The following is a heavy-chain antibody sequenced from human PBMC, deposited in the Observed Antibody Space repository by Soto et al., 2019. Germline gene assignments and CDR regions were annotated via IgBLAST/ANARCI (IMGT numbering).Heavy chain of an antibody. CDR2: ISYDGSNK. D-gene: IGHD3-10*01. Sequence: QVQLVESGGGVVQPGRSLRLSCAASGFTFSSYAMHWVRQAPGKGLEWVAVISYDGSNKYYADSVKGRFTISRDNSKNALYLQMNSLRAEDTAVYCCARGSGRDWGQGTLVTVSS. V-gene: IGHV3-30-3*01. J-gene: IGHJ4*02. CDR3: ARGSGRD. CDR1: GFTFSSYA.